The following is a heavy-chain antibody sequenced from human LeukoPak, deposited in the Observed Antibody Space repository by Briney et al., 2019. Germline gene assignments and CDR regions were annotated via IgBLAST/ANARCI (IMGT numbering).Heavy chain of an antibody. CDR2: IYSGGST. CDR1: GFTVSSSY. J-gene: IGHJ6*03. Sequence: PGGSLRLSCAASGFTVSSSYMSWVRQAPGEGLEWVSVIYSGGSTYYADSVKGRFTISRDNSKNTLYLQMNSLRAEDTAVYYCARVGSSSWYSYYYYYMDVWGKGTTVTVSS. CDR3: ARVGSSSWYSYYYYYMDV. V-gene: IGHV3-66*01. D-gene: IGHD6-13*01.